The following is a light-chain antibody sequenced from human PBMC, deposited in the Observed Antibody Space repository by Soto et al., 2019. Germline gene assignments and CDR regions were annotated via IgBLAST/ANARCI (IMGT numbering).Light chain of an antibody. V-gene: IGKV3-20*01. CDR2: GAS. J-gene: IGKJ1*01. Sequence: EIVLTQSPGTLSLSPGERATLSCRASQSVSSNYLAWYQQKPGQAPRLLIYGASSRATGIPDRFSASGSGTGFTLTISRLEPEDFAVYYCQHYGNSPQTFGQGTKVEIK. CDR3: QHYGNSPQT. CDR1: QSVSSNY.